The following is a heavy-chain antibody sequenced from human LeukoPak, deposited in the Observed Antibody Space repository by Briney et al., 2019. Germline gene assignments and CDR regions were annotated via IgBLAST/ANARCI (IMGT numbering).Heavy chain of an antibody. CDR2: IYTSGST. D-gene: IGHD6-19*01. Sequence: SETLSLTCTVSGGSISSGSYYWSWIRQPAGKGLEWIGRIYTSGSTNYNPSLKSRVTISVDTSKNQFSLKLSSVTAADTAVYYCARDRIGPGYSSTYFDYWGQGTLVTVSS. V-gene: IGHV4-61*02. J-gene: IGHJ4*02. CDR3: ARDRIGPGYSSTYFDY. CDR1: GGSISSGSYY.